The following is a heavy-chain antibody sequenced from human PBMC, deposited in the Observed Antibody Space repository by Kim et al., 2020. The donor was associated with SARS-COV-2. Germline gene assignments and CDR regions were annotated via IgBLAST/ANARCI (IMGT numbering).Heavy chain of an antibody. Sequence: LKSRVTISVDTSKNQFSLKLSSVTAADTAVYYCARALRLKKYYDSRGVDDWGQGTLVTVSS. J-gene: IGHJ4*02. CDR3: ARALRLKKYYDSRGVDD. V-gene: IGHV4-31*02. D-gene: IGHD3-22*01.